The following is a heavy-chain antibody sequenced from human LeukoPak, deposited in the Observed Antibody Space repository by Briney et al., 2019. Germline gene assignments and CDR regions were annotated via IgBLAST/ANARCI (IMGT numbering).Heavy chain of an antibody. CDR2: ITGSGGSA. CDR3: AKDLGNWKYLIDY. Sequence: RGSLRLSCTASGFSFAAYAMSWVRQTPGKGLEWVSIITGSGGSANYADSVKGRFTISRDNSRNTPYLQMNSLRAEDTAVYHCAKDLGNWKYLIDYWGQGTLVTVSS. J-gene: IGHJ4*02. D-gene: IGHD1-7*01. CDR1: GFSFAAYA. V-gene: IGHV3-23*01.